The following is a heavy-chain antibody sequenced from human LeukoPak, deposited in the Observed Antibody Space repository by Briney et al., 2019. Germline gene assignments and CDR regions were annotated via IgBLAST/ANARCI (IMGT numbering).Heavy chain of an antibody. CDR3: ARDVRHRYCSSTSCYRGWFDP. CDR2: IITIFGTA. D-gene: IGHD2-2*01. CDR1: GGTLSRYA. Sequence: GASVKVSCKASGGTLSRYAISWVRQAPGQGLEWMGGIITIFGTANYARKFQGRVTITADESTSTAYMELSSLRSEDTAVYYCARDVRHRYCSSTSCYRGWFDPWGQGTLVTVSS. V-gene: IGHV1-69*13. J-gene: IGHJ5*02.